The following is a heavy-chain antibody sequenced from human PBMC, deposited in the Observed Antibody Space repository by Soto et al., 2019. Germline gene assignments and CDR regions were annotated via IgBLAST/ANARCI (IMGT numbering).Heavy chain of an antibody. V-gene: IGHV4-34*01. CDR1: GGSFSGYY. J-gene: IGHJ6*03. Sequence: ASETLSLTCAVYGGSFSGYYWSWIRQPPGKGLEWIGEINHSGSTSYNPSLKSRVSISVDTSKNQFSLRLSSVTAADTAVYYCASGETTVTTAHYYYYYMDVWGKGTTVTVSS. D-gene: IGHD4-4*01. CDR2: INHSGST. CDR3: ASGETTVTTAHYYYYYMDV.